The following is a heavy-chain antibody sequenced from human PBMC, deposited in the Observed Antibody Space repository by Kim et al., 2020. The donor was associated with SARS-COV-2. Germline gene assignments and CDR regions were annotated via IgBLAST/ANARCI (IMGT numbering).Heavy chain of an antibody. D-gene: IGHD1-20*01. V-gene: IGHV3-23*01. CDR2: ISGSGGST. CDR1: GFTFSSYA. J-gene: IGHJ4*02. CDR3: AKWAGLTGTSWRIFDY. Sequence: GGSLRLSCAASGFTFSSYAMSWVRQAPGKGLEWVSAISGSGGSTYYADSVKGRFTISRDNSKNTLYLQMNSLRAEDTAVYYCAKWAGLTGTSWRIFDYWGQGTLVTVSS.